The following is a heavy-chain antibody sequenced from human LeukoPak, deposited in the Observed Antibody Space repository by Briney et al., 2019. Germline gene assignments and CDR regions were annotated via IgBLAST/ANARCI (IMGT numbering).Heavy chain of an antibody. Sequence: ASVKVSRKASGYTFTGYYMHWVRQAPGQGLEWMGWINPNSGGTNYAQKFQGRVTMTRDTSISTAYMELSRLRSDDTAVYYCARDAARYWDFDYWGQGTLVTVSS. CDR3: ARDAARYWDFDY. CDR2: INPNSGGT. V-gene: IGHV1-2*02. J-gene: IGHJ4*02. CDR1: GYTFTGYY. D-gene: IGHD2-8*02.